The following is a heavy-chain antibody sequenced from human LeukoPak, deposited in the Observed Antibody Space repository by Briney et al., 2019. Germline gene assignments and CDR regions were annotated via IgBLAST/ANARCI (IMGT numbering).Heavy chain of an antibody. CDR3: ARHFGTGDNFDY. J-gene: IGHJ4*02. CDR1: GGTFSSYA. D-gene: IGHD1-1*01. Sequence: ASVKVSCKASGGTFSSYAISWVRQAPGPGLEWMGWMHPNSDDTGYAQKFQGRVTMTRNTSISTAYMELSSLRPEDTAVYYCARHFGTGDNFDYWGQGTLLIVSS. V-gene: IGHV1-8*02. CDR2: MHPNSDDT.